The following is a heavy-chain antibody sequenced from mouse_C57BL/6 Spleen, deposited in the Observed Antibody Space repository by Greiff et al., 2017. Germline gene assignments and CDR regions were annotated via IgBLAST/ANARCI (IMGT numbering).Heavy chain of an antibody. J-gene: IGHJ3*01. Sequence: EVHLVESGPGMVKPSQSLSLTCTVTGYSITSGYDWHWIRHFPGNKLEWMGYISYSGSTNYNPSLKSRISITHDTSKNHFFLKLNSVTTEDTATYYCAREGGSSYVWFAYWGQGTLVTVSA. CDR2: ISYSGST. CDR1: GYSITSGYD. D-gene: IGHD1-1*01. CDR3: AREGGSSYVWFAY. V-gene: IGHV3-1*01.